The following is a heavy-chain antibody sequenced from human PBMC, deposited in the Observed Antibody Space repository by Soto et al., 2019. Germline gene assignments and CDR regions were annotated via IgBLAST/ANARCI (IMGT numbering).Heavy chain of an antibody. Sequence: SETLSLTCTVSGGSISSGGYYWSWIRQHPGKGLEWIGYIYYSGSTYYNPSLKSRVTISVDTSKNQFSLKLSSVTAADTAVYYCARGGRTDTAMVTPYYYYGMDVWGQGTTVTVSS. J-gene: IGHJ6*02. D-gene: IGHD5-18*01. CDR3: ARGGRTDTAMVTPYYYYGMDV. V-gene: IGHV4-31*03. CDR2: IYYSGST. CDR1: GGSISSGGYY.